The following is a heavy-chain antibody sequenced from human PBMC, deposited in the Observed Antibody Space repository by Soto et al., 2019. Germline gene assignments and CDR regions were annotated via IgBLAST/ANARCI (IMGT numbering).Heavy chain of an antibody. CDR2: IKQDGSEE. J-gene: IGHJ6*02. CDR1: GFTFTTYR. D-gene: IGHD3-3*01. Sequence: GGSLRLSCAASGFTFTTYRMNWARQAPGKGLEWVANIKQDGSEEYYVDSVKGRFAISRDNAKNSLYLQMNSLRAEDTAVYYCVRVMDFWGGFRRGNHYAMDVWGQGTTVTVSS. V-gene: IGHV3-7*01. CDR3: VRVMDFWGGFRRGNHYAMDV.